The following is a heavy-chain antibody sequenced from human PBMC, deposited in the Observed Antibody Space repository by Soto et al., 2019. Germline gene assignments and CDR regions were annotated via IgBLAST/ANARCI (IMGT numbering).Heavy chain of an antibody. CDR1: AGSLTNSSYY. CDR3: VSQRTTVPTQAYFDY. V-gene: IGHV4-39*01. CDR2: VYYRGRS. Sequence: PSETLSLTCTVSAGSLTNSSYYWGWIRQSPGKGLEWIGSVYYRGRSYSKSSVKSRVTISVDTSKNRFSLSLNSVTASDTAVYFCVSQRTTVPTQAYFDYWGPGALVTVSS. J-gene: IGHJ4*02. D-gene: IGHD4-17*01.